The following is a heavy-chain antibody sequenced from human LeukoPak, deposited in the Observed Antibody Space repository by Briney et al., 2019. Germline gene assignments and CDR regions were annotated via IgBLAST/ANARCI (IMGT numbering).Heavy chain of an antibody. J-gene: IGHJ4*02. D-gene: IGHD3-22*01. V-gene: IGHV3-33*01. CDR1: GFTFSSYG. CDR2: IWYDGSNK. CDR3: ARDLDYYDRIFDY. Sequence: GGSLRLACAASGFTFSSYGMHWVRQAPGKGLGWVAVIWYDGSNKYYADSVKGRFTISRDNSKNTLYLQMNSLRAEDTAVYYCARDLDYYDRIFDYWGQGNLVTVSS.